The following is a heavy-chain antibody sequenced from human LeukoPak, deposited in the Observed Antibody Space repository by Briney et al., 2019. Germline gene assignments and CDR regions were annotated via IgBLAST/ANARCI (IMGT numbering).Heavy chain of an antibody. D-gene: IGHD5-12*01. CDR1: GGSFSGYY. Sequence: SETLSLTCAVYGGSFSGYYWSWIRQPPGKGLEWIGEINHCGSTNYNPSLKSRVTISVDTSKNQFSLKLSSVTAADTAVYYCARGEWLRSWFGYWGQGTLVTVSS. CDR3: ARGEWLRSWFGY. J-gene: IGHJ4*02. V-gene: IGHV4-34*01. CDR2: INHCGST.